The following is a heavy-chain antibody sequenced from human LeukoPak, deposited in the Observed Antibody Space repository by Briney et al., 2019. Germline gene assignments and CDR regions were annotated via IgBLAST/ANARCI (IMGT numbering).Heavy chain of an antibody. V-gene: IGHV3-23*01. J-gene: IGHJ4*02. CDR2: ISGGGGST. CDR1: GFTFSSYA. D-gene: IGHD3-22*01. CDR3: AKGPRRRGVTMIVVVPFDY. Sequence: GSLRLSCAASGFTFSSYAMSWVRQAPGKGLEWVSAISGGGGSTYYADSVKGRFTISRDNSKNTLYLQMNSLRAEDTAVYYCAKGPRRRGVTMIVVVPFDYWGQGTLVTVSS.